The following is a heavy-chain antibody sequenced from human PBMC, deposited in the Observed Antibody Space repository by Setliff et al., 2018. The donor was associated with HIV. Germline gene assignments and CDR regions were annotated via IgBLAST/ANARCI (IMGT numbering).Heavy chain of an antibody. Sequence: ASVKVSCKASGYTFTTYSMNWVRQAPGQRLEWMGWINAGNGNTKYSQTFQGRVTITRDTSASTAYMELSSLRSEDTAVYYCARPYSPYFLLMASDYFDYWGQGTLVTVSS. CDR1: GYTFTTYS. CDR2: INAGNGNT. V-gene: IGHV1-3*01. CDR3: ARPYSPYFLLMASDYFDY. D-gene: IGHD2-21*01. J-gene: IGHJ4*02.